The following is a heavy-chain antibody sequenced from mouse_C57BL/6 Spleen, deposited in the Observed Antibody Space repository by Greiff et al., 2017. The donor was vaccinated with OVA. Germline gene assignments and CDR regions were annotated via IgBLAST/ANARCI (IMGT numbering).Heavy chain of an antibody. CDR1: GYAFSSSW. CDR2: IYPGDGDT. Sequence: VKLQESGPELVKPGASVKISCKASGYAFSSSWMNWVKQRPGKGLEWIGRIYPGDGDTNYNGKFKGKATLTADKSSSTAYMQLSSLTSEDSAVYFCARLGYYGSSPWFAYWGQGTLVTVSA. J-gene: IGHJ3*01. CDR3: ARLGYYGSSPWFAY. D-gene: IGHD1-1*01. V-gene: IGHV1-82*01.